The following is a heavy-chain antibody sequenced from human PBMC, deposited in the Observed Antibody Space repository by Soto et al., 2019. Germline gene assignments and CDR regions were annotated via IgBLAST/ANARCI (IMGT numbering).Heavy chain of an antibody. D-gene: IGHD3-16*01. CDR1: GGSISSGGYY. Sequence: QVQLQESGPGLVKPSQTLSLTCTVSGGSISSGGYYWSWIRQHPGKGLEWIGYIYYSGSTYYNPSLKRRVTISVDKSKNSFSLKLSSVTAADTAVYYCATVGGITWFDHWGQGTLVTVSS. CDR2: IYYSGST. J-gene: IGHJ5*02. CDR3: ATVGGITWFDH. V-gene: IGHV4-31*03.